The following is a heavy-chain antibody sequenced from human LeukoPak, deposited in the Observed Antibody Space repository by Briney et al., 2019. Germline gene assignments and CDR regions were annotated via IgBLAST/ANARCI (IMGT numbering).Heavy chain of an antibody. CDR2: IYSGGST. J-gene: IGHJ4*02. CDR3: ARARNMVRGVIIRSFDY. Sequence: GGSLRLSCAASGFTVSSNYMSWVRQAPGKGLEWVSVIYSGGSTYYADSVKGRFTISRDNSKNTLYLQMNSLRAEDTAVYYCARARNMVRGVIIRSFDYWGQGTLVTVSS. V-gene: IGHV3-66*01. D-gene: IGHD3-10*01. CDR1: GFTVSSNY.